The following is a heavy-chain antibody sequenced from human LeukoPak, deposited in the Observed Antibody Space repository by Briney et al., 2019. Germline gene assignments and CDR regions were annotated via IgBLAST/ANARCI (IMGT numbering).Heavy chain of an antibody. V-gene: IGHV3-7*01. CDR3: ARDGTAAGLYFDL. CDR1: GFTFTDYW. J-gene: IGHJ4*01. CDR2: IGQDGGEK. D-gene: IGHD6-13*01. Sequence: GGSLRLSCAVSGFTFTDYWMNWVRQAPGKGLEWVASIGQDGGEKSYVDSVKGRFTISRDNTKNSLYLQINSLRAEDTAVYYCARDGTAAGLYFDLWGQGTLVTVSS.